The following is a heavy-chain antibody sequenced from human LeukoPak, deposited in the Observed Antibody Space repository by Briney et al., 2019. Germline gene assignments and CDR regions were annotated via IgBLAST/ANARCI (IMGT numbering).Heavy chain of an antibody. V-gene: IGHV3-30*02. CDR1: GFAFISYG. D-gene: IGHD3-10*01. CDR3: AKDRYYGSGSYYPTKWFDS. CDR2: IRYDGSSK. Sequence: GGSLRLSRAASGFAFISYGMHWVRQAPGKGLEWVAFIRYDGSSKYYADSVKGRFTISRDNSKNTMYLQMNSLRAEDTAVYYCAKDRYYGSGSYYPTKWFDSWGQGPLVTVSS. J-gene: IGHJ5*01.